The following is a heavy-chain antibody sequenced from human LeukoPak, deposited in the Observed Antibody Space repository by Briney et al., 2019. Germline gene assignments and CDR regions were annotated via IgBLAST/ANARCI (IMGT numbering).Heavy chain of an antibody. J-gene: IGHJ6*02. CDR2: TYYRSKWYN. CDR3: VRVEVGATGDYYYYGMDV. V-gene: IGHV6-1*01. CDR1: GDSVSSNSAA. Sequence: SQTLSLTCAISGDSVSSNSAAWNWIRQSPSRGLEWLGRTYYRSKWYNDYAVSVKSRITINPDTSKNQFSLQLNSVTPEDTAVYYCVRVEVGATGDYYYYGMDVWGQGTTVTVSS. D-gene: IGHD1-26*01.